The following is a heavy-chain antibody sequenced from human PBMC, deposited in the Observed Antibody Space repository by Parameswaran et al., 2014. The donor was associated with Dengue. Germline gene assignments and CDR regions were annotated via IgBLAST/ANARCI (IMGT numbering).Heavy chain of an antibody. Sequence: SETLSLTCTVFGGSISSGDYYWSWIRQPPGKGLEWIGYIYYTGSTYYNPSLKSRVTISVDTSKNQFSLKLSSVTAADTAVYYCARVPGYCGTISCYAGAYYYHYMDVWGQGTTVTVSS. V-gene: IGHV4-30-4*01. CDR3: ARVPGYCGTISCYAGAYYYHYMDV. CDR2: IYYTGST. CDR1: GGSISSGDYY. D-gene: IGHD2-2*03. J-gene: IGHJ6*03.